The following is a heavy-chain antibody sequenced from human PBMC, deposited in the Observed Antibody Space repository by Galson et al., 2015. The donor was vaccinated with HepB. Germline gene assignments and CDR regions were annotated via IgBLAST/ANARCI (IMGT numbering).Heavy chain of an antibody. CDR2: ISGSAYST. J-gene: IGHJ3*01. V-gene: IGHV3-23*01. Sequence: SLRLSCAASGFTFSNYAMSWVRQAPGKGLEWISSISGSAYSTYYADSVKGRLFISRDNSKNTLYLHMNSLRAEDTALYYCAKSTASYGPSDAFDVWGQGTMVTVSS. CDR1: GFTFSNYA. D-gene: IGHD5-18*01. CDR3: AKSTASYGPSDAFDV.